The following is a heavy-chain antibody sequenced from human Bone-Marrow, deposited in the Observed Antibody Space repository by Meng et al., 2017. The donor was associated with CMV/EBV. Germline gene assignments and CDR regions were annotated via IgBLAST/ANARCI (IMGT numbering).Heavy chain of an antibody. CDR3: ARGRSPISGIAAAGFNWFDP. Sequence: SVKVSCKASGGTFSSYAISWVRQAPGQGLEWMGGIIPIFGTANYAQKFQGRVTITTDESTSTAYMELSSLRSEDTAVYYCARGRSPISGIAAAGFNWFDPWGQGTLVTVSS. D-gene: IGHD6-13*01. V-gene: IGHV1-69*05. CDR2: IIPIFGTA. CDR1: GGTFSSYA. J-gene: IGHJ5*02.